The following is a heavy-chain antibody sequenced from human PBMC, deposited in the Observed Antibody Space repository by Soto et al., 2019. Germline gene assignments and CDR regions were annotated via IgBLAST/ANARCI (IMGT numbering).Heavy chain of an antibody. CDR1: GGTLTTFIYYP. V-gene: IGHV1-69*06. Sequence: QVQLVQSGTEVKKPGSSVKVSCKASGGTLTTFIYYPVNWVRQARGQGLEWMGGIVPNIGTANYEQKFRDRVTITADKSASTGFMELNKVTSEDAALYYCARRDKSGFLRYSDIWGQGTLVTVSS. CDR2: IVPNIGTA. CDR3: ARRDKSGFLRYSDI. J-gene: IGHJ1*01. D-gene: IGHD3-16*01.